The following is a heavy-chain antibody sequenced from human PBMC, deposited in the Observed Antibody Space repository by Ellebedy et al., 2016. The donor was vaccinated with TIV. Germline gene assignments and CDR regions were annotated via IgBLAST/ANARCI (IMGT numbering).Heavy chain of an antibody. Sequence: SETLSLTCAVYGGSFSGYYWSWIRQPPGKGLEWIGEINHSGSTNYNPSLKSRVTVSVDTSKNQFSLKLSSVTAADTAVYYCARGRTGLGGREDYYYYGMDVWGQGTTVTVSS. D-gene: IGHD2-15*01. CDR2: INHSGST. CDR1: GGSFSGYY. J-gene: IGHJ6*02. V-gene: IGHV4-34*01. CDR3: ARGRTGLGGREDYYYYGMDV.